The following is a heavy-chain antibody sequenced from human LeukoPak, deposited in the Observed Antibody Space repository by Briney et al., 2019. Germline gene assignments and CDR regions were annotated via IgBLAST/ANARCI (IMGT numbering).Heavy chain of an antibody. J-gene: IGHJ4*02. Sequence: PGGSLRLSCAASGFTFSTYTMAWVRQAPGGGLEWVSGISDNGGRTYYADSVKGRFAISRDDSKSTLYLQMNSLRGEDTAVYYXXKDFGRNLGGPGYWGRGTLVIVSS. CDR3: XKDFGRNLGGPGY. V-gene: IGHV3-23*01. CDR1: GFTFSTYT. D-gene: IGHD1-14*01. CDR2: ISDNGGRT.